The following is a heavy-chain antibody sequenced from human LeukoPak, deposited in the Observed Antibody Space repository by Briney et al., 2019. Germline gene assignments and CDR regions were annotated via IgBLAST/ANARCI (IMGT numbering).Heavy chain of an antibody. J-gene: IGHJ6*02. D-gene: IGHD5-12*01. Sequence: SETLSLTCAVYGGSFSGYYWSWIRQPPGKGLEWIGYIYYSESTNYNPSLKSRVTISVDTSKNQFSLKLSSVTAADTAVYYCARSTSGYYYYYYYGMDVWGQGTTVTVSS. CDR1: GGSFSGYY. CDR2: IYYSEST. V-gene: IGHV4-59*08. CDR3: ARSTSGYYYYYYYGMDV.